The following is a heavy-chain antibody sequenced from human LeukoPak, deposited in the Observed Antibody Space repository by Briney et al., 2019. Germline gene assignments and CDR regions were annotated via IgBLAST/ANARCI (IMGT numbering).Heavy chain of an antibody. V-gene: IGHV4-4*07. J-gene: IGHJ4*02. CDR1: GDSINGFY. D-gene: IGHD3-10*01. CDR2: IHTSGST. CDR3: ASGRGVRQTGYFDY. Sequence: SETLSLTCTVSGDSINGFYWSWIRQVAGKGLEWIGHIHTSGSTNYNPSLKSRVTISVDTSKNQLSLKVTSVTAEDTAVYYCASGRGVRQTGYFDYWGQGTLVTVSS.